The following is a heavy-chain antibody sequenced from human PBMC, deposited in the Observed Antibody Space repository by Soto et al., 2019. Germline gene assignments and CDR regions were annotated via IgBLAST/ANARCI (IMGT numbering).Heavy chain of an antibody. CDR2: IWYDGSNK. V-gene: IGHV3-33*01. Sequence: QPGGSLRLSCAASGFTFSSYGMHWVRQAPGKGLEWVAVIWYDGSNKYYADSVKGRFTISRDNSKNTLYLQMNSLRAEDTAVYYCARPFLRFSSDYYYAMDVWGQGTTVTVSS. CDR1: GFTFSSYG. J-gene: IGHJ6*02. D-gene: IGHD3-3*01. CDR3: ARPFLRFSSDYYYAMDV.